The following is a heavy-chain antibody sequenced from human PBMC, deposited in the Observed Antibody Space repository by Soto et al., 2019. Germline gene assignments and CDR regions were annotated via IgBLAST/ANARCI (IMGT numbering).Heavy chain of an antibody. D-gene: IGHD3-3*02. CDR3: AIDFNFIFDDFADRRWIFDP. Sequence: SETLSLTCTVTGGSINTYYWSWIRQSAGKGLEWIGRVYTTGSTNYNPSLKSRVTISVDTSRNQFSLSLRSVTATDTAVYYCAIDFNFIFDDFADRRWIFDPWGQGTLVTVSS. J-gene: IGHJ5*02. CDR1: GGSINTYY. CDR2: VYTTGST. V-gene: IGHV4-4*07.